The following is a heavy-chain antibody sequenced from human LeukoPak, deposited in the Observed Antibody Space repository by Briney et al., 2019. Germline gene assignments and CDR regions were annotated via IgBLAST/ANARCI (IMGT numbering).Heavy chain of an antibody. D-gene: IGHD3-3*01. Sequence: SETLSLTCTVSGVSNSSYYWSWIRQPPGKGLEWIGYIFHSGSTNYNPSLKSRVTISTDTSKKKFYLKLTSVTAADTAVYDCAKGGGGRFVERYKIIWGRGTLVTVSS. CDR2: IFHSGST. CDR3: AKGGGGRFVERYKII. J-gene: IGHJ4*02. V-gene: IGHV4-59*01. CDR1: GVSNSSYY.